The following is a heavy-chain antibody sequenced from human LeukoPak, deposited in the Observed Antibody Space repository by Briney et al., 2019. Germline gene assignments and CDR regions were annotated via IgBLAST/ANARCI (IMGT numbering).Heavy chain of an antibody. Sequence: PRASVKVSCKASGGTFSSYTINWVRQAPGQGLEWMGGIIPIFGTANYAQKFQGRVTITADESTSTAYMELSSLRSEDTAVYYCARAGWRDYYYYYYMDVWGKGTTVTVSS. CDR2: IIPIFGTA. CDR1: GGTFSSYT. V-gene: IGHV1-69*01. CDR3: ARAGWRDYYYYYYMDV. J-gene: IGHJ6*03.